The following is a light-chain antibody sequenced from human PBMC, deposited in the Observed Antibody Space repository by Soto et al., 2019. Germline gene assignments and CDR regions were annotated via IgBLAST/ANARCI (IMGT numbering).Light chain of an antibody. V-gene: IGKV3-11*01. CDR3: QERANWPFIT. CDR1: QSVSSY. Sequence: EIVLTQSPGTLSLSPGERATLSCRASQSVSSYLAWYQQKPGQAPRLLIYDANKRATGIPARFSGSGSGTDFTLTISSLESEDFAVYYCQERANWPFITFGQGTRLEIK. J-gene: IGKJ5*01. CDR2: DAN.